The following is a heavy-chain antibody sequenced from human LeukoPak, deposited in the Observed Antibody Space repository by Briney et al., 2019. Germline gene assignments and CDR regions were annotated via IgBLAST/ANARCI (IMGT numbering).Heavy chain of an antibody. J-gene: IGHJ6*03. CDR3: AREGVATIGGYYYYYMDV. Sequence: ASVTVSCKASGYTFTSYSISWVRQAPGQGLEWMGWISAYSGNTNYAQKLQDRVTMTTDTSTSTAYMELRGLRSDDTAVYYCAREGVATIGGYYYYYMDVWGKGTTVTVSS. D-gene: IGHD5-24*01. CDR2: ISAYSGNT. V-gene: IGHV1-18*01. CDR1: GYTFTSYS.